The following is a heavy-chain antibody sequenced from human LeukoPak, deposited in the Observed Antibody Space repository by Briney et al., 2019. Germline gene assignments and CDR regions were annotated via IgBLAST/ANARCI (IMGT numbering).Heavy chain of an antibody. D-gene: IGHD1-26*01. CDR1: GFTFSKYA. V-gene: IGHV3-23*01. CDR2: ISGSGGRT. Sequence: GGSLRLSCAASGFTFSKYAMSWVRQAPGKGLEWVSDISGSGGRTYYADSVTGRFSISRDNSKNTVYLQMNSLRAEDTAVYYCARRSGRQRHFDYWGQGTLVTVSS. J-gene: IGHJ4*02. CDR3: ARRSGRQRHFDY.